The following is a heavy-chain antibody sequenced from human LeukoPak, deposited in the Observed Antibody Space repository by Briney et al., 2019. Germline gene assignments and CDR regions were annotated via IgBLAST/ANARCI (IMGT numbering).Heavy chain of an antibody. CDR2: VYYGGDA. J-gene: IGHJ6*02. Sequence: PSETLSLTCAVSGASISGSSYFWGWIRQPPGKGLEWIGCVYYGGDAYYNPSLKSRVTISADLSKNQFSLSLISVTAADTALYYCARLFSRGWPYYYGLGAWGQGTTGTVS. V-gene: IGHV4-39*01. D-gene: IGHD6-19*01. CDR3: ARLFSRGWPYYYGLGA. CDR1: GASISGSSYF.